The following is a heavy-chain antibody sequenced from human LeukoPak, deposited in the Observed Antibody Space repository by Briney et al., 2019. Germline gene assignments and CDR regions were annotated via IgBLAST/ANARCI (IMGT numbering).Heavy chain of an antibody. D-gene: IGHD6-13*01. V-gene: IGHV1-69*04. CDR3: ARGSIIAAAGDFDY. CDR2: IIPILGIA. J-gene: IGHJ4*02. Sequence: ASVTVSCKASGGTFSSYAISWVRQAPGQGLEWMGRIIPILGIANYAQKFQGRVTITADKSTSTAYMELSSLRSEDTAVYYCARGSIIAAAGDFDYWGQGTLVTVSS. CDR1: GGTFSSYA.